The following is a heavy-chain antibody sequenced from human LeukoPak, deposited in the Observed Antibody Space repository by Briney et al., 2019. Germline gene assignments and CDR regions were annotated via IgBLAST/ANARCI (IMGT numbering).Heavy chain of an antibody. CDR3: AGTSTGTPSHFDY. D-gene: IGHD1-1*01. CDR1: GGSISSGSYY. CDR2: IYTSGST. J-gene: IGHJ4*02. V-gene: IGHV4-61*02. Sequence: SETLSLTCTVSGGSISSGSYYWSWIRQPAGKGLEWIGRIYTSGSTNYNPSLKSRVTISVDTSKNQFSLKLSSVTAADTAVYYCAGTSTGTPSHFDYWGQGTLVTVSS.